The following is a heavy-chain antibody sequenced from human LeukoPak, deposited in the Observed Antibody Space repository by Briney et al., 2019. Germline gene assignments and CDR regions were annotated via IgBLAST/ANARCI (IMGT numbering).Heavy chain of an antibody. D-gene: IGHD1-7*01. CDR3: ARDGTSTDDY. J-gene: IGHJ4*02. V-gene: IGHV4-31*03. Sequence: PSQTLSLTCTVSGGSISSGGYYWSWIRQHPGKGLEWIGYVYYSGSTYYNPSLKSRLTISVDTSKNQSSLKLSSVTAADTAMYYCARDGTSTDDYGGQGTAVTVSS. CDR1: GGSISSGGYY. CDR2: VYYSGST.